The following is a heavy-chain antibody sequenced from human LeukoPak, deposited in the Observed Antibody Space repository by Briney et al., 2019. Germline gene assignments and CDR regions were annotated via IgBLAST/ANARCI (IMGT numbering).Heavy chain of an antibody. J-gene: IGHJ6*02. CDR1: GFMFSSNW. Sequence: GGSLRLSCAASGFMFSSNWMSWVRLAPGKGLEWVSSISSSSSYIYYADSVKGRFTISRDNAKNSLYLQMNSLRAEDTAVYYCARSPTSYYYGMDVWGQGTTVTVSS. V-gene: IGHV3-21*01. CDR2: ISSSSSYI. CDR3: ARSPTSYYYGMDV.